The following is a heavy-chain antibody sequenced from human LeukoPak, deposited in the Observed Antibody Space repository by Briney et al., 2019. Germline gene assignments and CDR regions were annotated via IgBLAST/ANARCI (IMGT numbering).Heavy chain of an antibody. CDR3: ARAFIVRYGDAEFDY. J-gene: IGHJ4*02. V-gene: IGHV4-30-4*08. CDR2: IYYSGST. CDR1: GGSISSGDYY. Sequence: SETLSLTCTVSGGSISSGDYYWSWIRQPPGKGLEWIGYIYYSGSTYYNPSLKSRVTISVDTSKNQFSLKLSSVTAADTAVYYCARAFIVRYGDAEFDYWGQGTLVTVSS. D-gene: IGHD4-17*01.